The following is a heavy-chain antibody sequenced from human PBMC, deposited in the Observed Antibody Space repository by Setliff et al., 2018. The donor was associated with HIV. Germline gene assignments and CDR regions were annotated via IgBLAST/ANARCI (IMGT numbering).Heavy chain of an antibody. CDR3: AIRRQVVVATTRRGLDI. V-gene: IGHV1-8*02. D-gene: IGHD2-15*01. Sequence: GASVKVSCKASGYTFTTYDINWVRQAAGQGLEWMGWMNTNSGNTGYAQRFQGRLTMTRNTSISTAYMELNSLMSEDTAVYFCAIRRQVVVATTRRGLDIWGQGTMVTVSS. J-gene: IGHJ3*02. CDR2: MNTNSGNT. CDR1: GYTFTTYD.